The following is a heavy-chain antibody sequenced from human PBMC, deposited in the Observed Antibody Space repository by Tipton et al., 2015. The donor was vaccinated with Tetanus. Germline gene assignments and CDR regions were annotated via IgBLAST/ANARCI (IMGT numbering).Heavy chain of an antibody. V-gene: IGHV4-59*01. CDR3: ARDRAVAGSSGGMDV. CDR1: GGSISSYY. CDR2: IYYSGST. Sequence: TLSLTCTVSGGSISSYYWSWIRQPPRKGLEWIGYIYYSGSTNYNPSLKSRVTISVDTSKNQFSLKLSSVTAADTAVYYCARDRAVAGSSGGMDVWGQGTTVTVSS. J-gene: IGHJ6*02. D-gene: IGHD6-19*01.